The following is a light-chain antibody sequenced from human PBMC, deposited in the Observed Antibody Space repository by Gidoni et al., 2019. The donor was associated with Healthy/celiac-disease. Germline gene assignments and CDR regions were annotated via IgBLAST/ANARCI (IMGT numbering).Light chain of an antibody. Sequence: EIVLTQSPGTLSLSPGERATLSCRASQSVTSNYLAWYQQKPGRSPRLLISGASSRATGVPDRFSGSWSGTDFPLTISRLESEDFSVYYCQQYGSSLITFGQGTRLQIK. J-gene: IGKJ5*01. CDR2: GAS. V-gene: IGKV3-20*01. CDR3: QQYGSSLIT. CDR1: QSVTSNY.